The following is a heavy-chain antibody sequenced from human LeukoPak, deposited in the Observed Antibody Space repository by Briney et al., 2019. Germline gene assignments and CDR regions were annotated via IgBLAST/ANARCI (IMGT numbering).Heavy chain of an antibody. J-gene: IGHJ3*02. D-gene: IGHD3-22*01. Sequence: SVKVSCKASGGTFSSYAISWVRQAPGQGLEWMGGIIPILGIANYAQKFQGRVTITADKSTSTAYMELSSLRSEDTAVYYCARDSPLPHYYDSSGYLDAFDIWGQGTMVTVSS. V-gene: IGHV1-69*10. CDR2: IIPILGIA. CDR1: GGTFSSYA. CDR3: ARDSPLPHYYDSSGYLDAFDI.